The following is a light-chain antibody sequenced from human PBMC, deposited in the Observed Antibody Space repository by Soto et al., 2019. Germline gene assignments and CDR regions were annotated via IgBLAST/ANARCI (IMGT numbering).Light chain of an antibody. CDR2: DVT. V-gene: IGLV2-11*01. Sequence: QSALTQPRSVSGSPGQSVTISCTGTSSNVGSYNYVSWYQQHPGQVPELIIYDVTKRPSGVPDRFSGSKSGNTASLTISGLQAEDEADYYCCSYAGSSTFWVFGGGTQLTVL. CDR1: SSNVGSYNY. J-gene: IGLJ3*02. CDR3: CSYAGSSTFWV.